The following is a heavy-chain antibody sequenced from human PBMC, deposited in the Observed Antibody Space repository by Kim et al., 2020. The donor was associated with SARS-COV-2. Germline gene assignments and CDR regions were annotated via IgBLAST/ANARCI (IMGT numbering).Heavy chain of an antibody. CDR3: ARDGCALGCGADWHFDY. J-gene: IGHJ4*02. V-gene: IGHV1-3*01. Sequence: ASVKVSCKASGFTFTSYGIHWLRQAPGQRLEWMGWINAANDNTKYSQKFQGRLTITSGTSASTASMDLSSLTSEDTAVYYCARDGCALGCGADWHFDYWGQGTLVTVSS. D-gene: IGHD2-21*01. CDR2: INAANDNT. CDR1: GFTFTSYG.